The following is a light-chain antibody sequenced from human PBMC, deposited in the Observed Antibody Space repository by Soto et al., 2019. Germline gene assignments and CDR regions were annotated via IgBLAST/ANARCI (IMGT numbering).Light chain of an antibody. CDR3: QQRVNWQTAT. CDR1: QSVDTY. CDR2: DTF. J-gene: IGKJ4*01. V-gene: IGKV3-11*01. Sequence: EIVLTQSPATLSLSPGEGAILSCRAGQSVDTYLAWYQQKPGQAPRLLIYDTFKRATGIPTRFSVSGSGTVFILTINSLETEDFAVYYCQQRVNWQTATFGGGTKVEIK.